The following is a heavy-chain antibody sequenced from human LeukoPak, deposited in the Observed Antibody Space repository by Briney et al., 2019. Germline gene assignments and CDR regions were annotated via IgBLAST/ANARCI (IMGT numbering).Heavy chain of an antibody. CDR1: GFTFSSYG. D-gene: IGHD3-3*01. CDR2: ILYDGSNK. CDR3: ARDLSLLEWVPNYFDY. Sequence: QTGGSLRLSCAASGFTFSSYGMHWVRQAPGKGLEWVAVILYDGSNKYYADSVKGRFTISRDNSKNTLFLQMNSLRAEDTAMYYCARDLSLLEWVPNYFDYWGQGTLVTGSS. J-gene: IGHJ4*02. V-gene: IGHV3-30*03.